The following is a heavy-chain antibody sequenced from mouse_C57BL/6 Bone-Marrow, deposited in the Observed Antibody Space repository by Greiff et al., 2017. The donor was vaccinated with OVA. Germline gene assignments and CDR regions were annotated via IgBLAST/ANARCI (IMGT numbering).Heavy chain of an antibody. CDR1: GYTFTSYC. J-gene: IGHJ1*03. CDR3: ARRRSYYGSSYGYFDV. D-gene: IGHD1-1*01. Sequence: QVQLQQSGAELVRPGASVKLSCKASGYTFTSYCISWVKQSPGQGLEWIGEIYPRSGSTYYNEKFKGKATLTADKSSSTAYMELSILTSEDAAVYFCARRRSYYGSSYGYFDVWGTGTTVTVSS. V-gene: IGHV1-81*01. CDR2: IYPRSGST.